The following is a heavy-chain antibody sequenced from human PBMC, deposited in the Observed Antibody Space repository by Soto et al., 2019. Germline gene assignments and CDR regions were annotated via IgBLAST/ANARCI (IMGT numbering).Heavy chain of an antibody. V-gene: IGHV3-15*01. CDR3: TTDIVVVPAARPGYYMDV. D-gene: IGHD2-2*01. Sequence: PGGSLRLSCAASGFTFSNAWMSWVRQAPGKGLEWVGRIKSKTDGGTTDYAAPVKGRFTISRDDSKNTLYLQMNSLKTEDTAVYYCTTDIVVVPAARPGYYMDVWGKGTTVTVSS. CDR1: GFTFSNAW. CDR2: IKSKTDGGTT. J-gene: IGHJ6*03.